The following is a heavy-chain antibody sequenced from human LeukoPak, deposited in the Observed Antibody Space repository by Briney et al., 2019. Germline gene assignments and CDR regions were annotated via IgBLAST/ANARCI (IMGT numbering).Heavy chain of an antibody. CDR3: ARGWGE. D-gene: IGHD3-10*01. Sequence: GGSLRLSCAASGFTFSSYAMSWVRQAPGKGLEWVSYISSSGSNKNYADSVKGRFTVSRDNAKNSLFLQMNSLRVDDTAVYYCARGWGEGGQGTLVTVSS. CDR2: ISSSGSNK. J-gene: IGHJ4*02. CDR1: GFTFSSYA. V-gene: IGHV3-48*03.